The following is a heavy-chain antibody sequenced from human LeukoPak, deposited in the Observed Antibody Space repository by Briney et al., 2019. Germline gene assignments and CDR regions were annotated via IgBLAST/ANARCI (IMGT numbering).Heavy chain of an antibody. CDR1: GYTFSRFG. Sequence: ASVKVSCKASGYTFSRFGINWVRQAPGQGLEWMGWVNGYNGYTRYTEKFQGRVTMTTDTSTSTAYMELRTVRSDDTAVYYCARGRSSGFAYDAFDIWGQGTMVTVS. CDR3: ARGRSSGFAYDAFDI. J-gene: IGHJ3*02. CDR2: VNGYNGYT. D-gene: IGHD3-22*01. V-gene: IGHV1-18*01.